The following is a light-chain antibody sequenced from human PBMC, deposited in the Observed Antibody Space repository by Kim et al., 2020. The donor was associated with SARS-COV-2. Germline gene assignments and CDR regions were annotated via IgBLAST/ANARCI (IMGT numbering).Light chain of an antibody. CDR2: DAA. CDR1: HDISKH. V-gene: IGKV1-33*01. CDR3: QQYDSLPFA. Sequence: ASGGDRVSITCQASHDISKHLNWFQQKPGKAPKLLIHDAATLKAGDPSRFSGSGSGTDFSLNISDLQPEDFATYYCQQYDSLPFAFGPGTKVDIK. J-gene: IGKJ3*01.